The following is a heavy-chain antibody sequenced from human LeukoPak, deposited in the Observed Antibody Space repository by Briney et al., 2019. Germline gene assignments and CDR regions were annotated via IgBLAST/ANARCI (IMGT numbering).Heavy chain of an antibody. J-gene: IGHJ4*02. CDR1: GYSFTSYW. D-gene: IGHD3-22*01. CDR2: IYPGDSDT. Sequence: GESLKISCKGSGYSFTSYWIGWVRQMPGKGLEWMGIIYPGDSDTRYSPSFQGQVTISADKSITTAYLQWSSLKASDTAMYYCARQVGDYYDSSGYSLDWGQGTLVTVSS. V-gene: IGHV5-51*01. CDR3: ARQVGDYYDSSGYSLD.